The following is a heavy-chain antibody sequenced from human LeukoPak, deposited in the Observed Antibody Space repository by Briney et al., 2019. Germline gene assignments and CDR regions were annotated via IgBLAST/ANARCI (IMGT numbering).Heavy chain of an antibody. CDR1: GYTFTSYG. D-gene: IGHD3-22*01. V-gene: IGHV1-18*01. CDR2: ISAYNGNT. Sequence: ASVKVSCKASGYTFTSYGISWVRQAPGQGLEWMGWISAYNGNTNYAQKLQGRVTMTTDTSTSTAYMELRSLRSGDTAVYYCARAYYYDSSGYYQAYYYYYGMDVWGQGTTVTVSS. CDR3: ARAYYYDSSGYYQAYYYYYGMDV. J-gene: IGHJ6*02.